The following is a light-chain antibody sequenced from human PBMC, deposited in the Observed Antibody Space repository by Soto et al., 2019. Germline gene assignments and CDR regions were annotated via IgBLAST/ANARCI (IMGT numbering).Light chain of an antibody. J-gene: IGLJ2*01. V-gene: IGLV1-47*01. CDR1: SSNIGSNY. CDR2: RNS. Sequence: QAVVTQPPSASGTPGQRVNISCSGSSSNIGSNYVYWYQQLPGTVPQLLIYRNSERPSGVPDRFSGSKSGTSASLAISGLRSEDEADYYCAAWDDSLSGVVFGGGTKLTVL. CDR3: AAWDDSLSGVV.